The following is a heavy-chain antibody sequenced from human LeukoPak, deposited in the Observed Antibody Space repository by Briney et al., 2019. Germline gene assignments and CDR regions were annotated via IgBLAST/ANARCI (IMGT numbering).Heavy chain of an antibody. CDR2: INGDGSST. CDR3: ARVDIRGYRSFYHYYGMDV. CDR1: GFTFSSFW. V-gene: IGHV3-74*01. J-gene: IGHJ6*02. Sequence: GGSLRLSCAASGFTFSSFWMPWVRQAPGKGLVWVSRINGDGSSTNYADSVQGRFTMSRDNAQNTLYLQINSLRAEDTAAYYCARVDIRGYRSFYHYYGMDVWGQGTTVTVSS. D-gene: IGHD3-22*01.